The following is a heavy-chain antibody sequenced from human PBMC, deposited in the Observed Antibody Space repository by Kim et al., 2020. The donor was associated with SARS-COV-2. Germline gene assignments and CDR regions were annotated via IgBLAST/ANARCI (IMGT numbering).Heavy chain of an antibody. D-gene: IGHD3-10*01. Sequence: SVKVSCKASGGTFSSYTISWVRQAPGQGLEWMGRIIPILGIANYAQKFQGRVTITADKSTSTAYMELSSLRSEDTAVYYCARDEYYGSGSGPHQTDYWGQGTLVTVSS. V-gene: IGHV1-69*04. CDR2: IIPILGIA. J-gene: IGHJ4*02. CDR3: ARDEYYGSGSGPHQTDY. CDR1: GGTFSSYT.